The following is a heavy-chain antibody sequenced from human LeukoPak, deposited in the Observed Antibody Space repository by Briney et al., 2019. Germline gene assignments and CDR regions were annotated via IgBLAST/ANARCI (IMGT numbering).Heavy chain of an antibody. CDR2: INPNSGGT. J-gene: IGHJ4*02. Sequence: GASVKVSCKGPGYTFTGYYMHRVRQAPGQGLEWMGWINPNSGGTNYAQKFQGRVTMTRDTSISTAYMELSRLRSDDTAVYYCARGEEVAAAGNFDYWGQGTLVTVSS. D-gene: IGHD6-13*01. CDR1: GYTFTGYY. V-gene: IGHV1-2*02. CDR3: ARGEEVAAAGNFDY.